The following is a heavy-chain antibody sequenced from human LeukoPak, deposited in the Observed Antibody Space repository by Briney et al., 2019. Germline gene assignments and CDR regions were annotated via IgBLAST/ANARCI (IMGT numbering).Heavy chain of an antibody. V-gene: IGHV4-31*03. CDR1: GGSISSGGYY. J-gene: IGHJ2*01. CDR3: ARHGLRPFFDL. CDR2: IYYSGST. Sequence: SQTLSLTCTVSGGSISSGGYYWSWIRQHSGKGLEWIGYIYYSGSTYYNPSLESRVTISVDTSKNQFSLKLSSVTAADTAVYYCARHGLRPFFDLWGRGTLVTVSS.